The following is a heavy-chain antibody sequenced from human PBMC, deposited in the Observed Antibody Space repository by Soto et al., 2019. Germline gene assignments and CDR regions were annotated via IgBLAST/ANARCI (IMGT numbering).Heavy chain of an antibody. CDR2: IYYTGSS. CDR1: GGSVSSGNYY. CDR3: ARLYYDTSDYYYFDY. J-gene: IGHJ4*02. Sequence: PSETLSLTCTVSGGSVSSGNYYWSWIRQPPGNGLECIGFIYYTGSSSYNPSLKSRVTISVDTSKNHFSLKLSSVTAADTAVYYCARLYYDTSDYYYFDYWGQGTLVTVSS. V-gene: IGHV4-61*03. D-gene: IGHD3-22*01.